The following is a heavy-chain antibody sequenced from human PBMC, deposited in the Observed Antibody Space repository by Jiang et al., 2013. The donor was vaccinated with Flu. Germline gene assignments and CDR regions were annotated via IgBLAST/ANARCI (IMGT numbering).Heavy chain of an antibody. D-gene: IGHD2-15*01. CDR3: TRLSCSYGSCYEAY. CDR1: GGSISSSSYY. V-gene: IGHV4-39*07. Sequence: KPSETLSLTCTVSGGSISSSSYYWGWIRQPPREGAGVDWEYLLYGGSNYNYNPSLKSRVTISVDTSKNQISLHLTSVTAADTAVYYCTRLSCSYGSCYEAYWGRGTPGHRLL. CDR2: LLYGGSN. J-gene: IGHJ4*03.